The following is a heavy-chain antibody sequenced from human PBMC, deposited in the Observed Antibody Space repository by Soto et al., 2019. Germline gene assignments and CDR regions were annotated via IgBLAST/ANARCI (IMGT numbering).Heavy chain of an antibody. Sequence: QVQLVESGGGVVQPGRSLRLSCVASGFTFSSYAMHWVRQAPGKGLDWVTVISYDGGNKYYADSVKGRFTISRDNSKSTRYLQMNSLRAEDTAVYYCGRINSSGYYVDHWGQGTLVTVSS. D-gene: IGHD3-22*01. CDR3: GRINSSGYYVDH. J-gene: IGHJ4*02. CDR1: GFTFSSYA. CDR2: ISYDGGNK. V-gene: IGHV3-30-3*01.